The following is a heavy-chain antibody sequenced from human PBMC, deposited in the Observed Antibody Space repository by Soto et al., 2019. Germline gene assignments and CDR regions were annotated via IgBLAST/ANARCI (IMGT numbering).Heavy chain of an antibody. Sequence: QDQLVQSGVEVKKPGASVKVSCKASGYSFTNYGITWVRQAPGQGFEWMGWISAYNGNTNCAQKFQGRVTMTTDASTSTAYLELRSLRSDDTAVYYCARDRGVAPPVAGNTHYYYYMDVWGKGTTVTVAS. CDR2: ISAYNGNT. D-gene: IGHD6-19*01. CDR1: GYSFTNYG. V-gene: IGHV1-18*01. J-gene: IGHJ6*03. CDR3: ARDRGVAPPVAGNTHYYYYMDV.